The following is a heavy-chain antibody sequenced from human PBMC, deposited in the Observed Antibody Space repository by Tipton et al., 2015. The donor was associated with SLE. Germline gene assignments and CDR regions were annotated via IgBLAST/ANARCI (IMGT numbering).Heavy chain of an antibody. CDR3: ARVDYYDVYMDV. CDR2: IYGSGNS. Sequence: TLSLTCTVSGGSISSSSYYWGWVRQPPGKGLEWIGSIYGSGNSYYNPSPRSRVTISVDTSKNQFSLNLYSVTAADTAVYYCARVDYYDVYMDVWGKGTTVTVSS. J-gene: IGHJ6*03. CDR1: GGSISSSSYY. D-gene: IGHD3-16*01. V-gene: IGHV4-39*07.